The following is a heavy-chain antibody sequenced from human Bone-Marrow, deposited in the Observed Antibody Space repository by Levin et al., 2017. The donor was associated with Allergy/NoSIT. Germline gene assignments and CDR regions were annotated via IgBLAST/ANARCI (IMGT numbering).Heavy chain of an antibody. Sequence: SQTLSLTCTVSGGSISSDNCYWNWIRQLPEKGLEWIGYISSSGNTYYNPSLKSRVSMSMDTSENQFSLKLTSITAAETAVYYCARFKVYPSAWYDDSWGQGTLVSVST. CDR2: ISSSGNT. CDR3: ARFKVYPSAWYDDS. D-gene: IGHD6-13*01. J-gene: IGHJ4*02. V-gene: IGHV4-31*03. CDR1: GGSISSDNCY.